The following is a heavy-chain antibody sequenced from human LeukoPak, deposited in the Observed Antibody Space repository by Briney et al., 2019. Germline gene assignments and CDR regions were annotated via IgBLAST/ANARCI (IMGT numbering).Heavy chain of an antibody. CDR2: INPHSGVT. J-gene: IGHJ5*02. D-gene: IGHD3-16*01. CDR1: GYTFSGYY. Sequence: ASVKVSCKTSGYTFSGYYMHWVRQAPGQGLEWVGWINPHSGVTNYAQKFQGRVTVTGDTSINTAYMELRSLTSDDTAVYYCARGGVNNYFDPWGQGTLVTVSS. CDR3: ARGGVNNYFDP. V-gene: IGHV1-2*02.